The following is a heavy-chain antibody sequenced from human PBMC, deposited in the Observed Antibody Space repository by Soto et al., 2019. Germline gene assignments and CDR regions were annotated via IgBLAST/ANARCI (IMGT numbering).Heavy chain of an antibody. CDR2: ISYDGSNK. V-gene: IGHV3-30*18. D-gene: IGHD6-19*01. Sequence: QVQLVESGGGVVQPGRSLRLSCAASGFTFSSYGMHWVRQAPGKGLEWVAVISYDGSNKYYADSVKGRFTISRDNSKNTLYLQTTRLRAEDTAVYYCAKHGSVAGTVYFYGMDVWGQGTTVTVSS. J-gene: IGHJ6*02. CDR3: AKHGSVAGTVYFYGMDV. CDR1: GFTFSSYG.